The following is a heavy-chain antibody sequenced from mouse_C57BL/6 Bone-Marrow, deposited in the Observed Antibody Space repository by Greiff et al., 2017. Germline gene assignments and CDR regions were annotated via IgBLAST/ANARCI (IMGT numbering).Heavy chain of an antibody. CDR2: IYPRSGNT. Sequence: QVHVKQSGAELARPGASVKLSCKASGYTFTSYGISWVKQRTGQGLEWIGEIYPRSGNTYYNEKFKGKATLTADKSSSTAYMELRSLTSEDSAVDFCARGAQDFDYWGQGTTLTVSS. CDR1: GYTFTSYG. J-gene: IGHJ2*01. CDR3: ARGAQDFDY. D-gene: IGHD3-2*02. V-gene: IGHV1-81*01.